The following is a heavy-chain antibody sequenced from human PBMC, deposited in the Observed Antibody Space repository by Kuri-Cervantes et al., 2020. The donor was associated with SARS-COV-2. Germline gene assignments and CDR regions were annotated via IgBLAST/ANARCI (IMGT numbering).Heavy chain of an antibody. CDR1: GFTFSSYS. CDR2: ISSSSSYI. J-gene: IGHJ6*03. Sequence: GESLKISCAASGFTFSSYSMNWVRQAPGKGLEWVSSISSSSSYIYYADSVKGRFTISRDNAKNSLYLQMNSLRAEDTAVYYCAKDEGYFDWLLSGYYYYYMDVWGKGTTVTVSS. CDR3: AKDEGYFDWLLSGYYYYYMDV. V-gene: IGHV3-21*04. D-gene: IGHD3-9*01.